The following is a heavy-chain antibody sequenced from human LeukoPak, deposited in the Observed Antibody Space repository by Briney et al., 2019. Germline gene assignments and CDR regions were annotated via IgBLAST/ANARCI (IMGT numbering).Heavy chain of an antibody. CDR1: GYSFTSYW. CDR3: ARCLNSAGSCYGDY. Sequence: GESLQISCKGSGYSFTSYWIGRVSQLPGKGLEWMGIIYPGDSNTRYSPSFQGQVTISADKSISTAYLQWSSLKASDTAMYYCARCLNSAGSCYGDYWGQGTLVTVSS. D-gene: IGHD2-15*01. CDR2: IYPGDSNT. V-gene: IGHV5-51*01. J-gene: IGHJ4*02.